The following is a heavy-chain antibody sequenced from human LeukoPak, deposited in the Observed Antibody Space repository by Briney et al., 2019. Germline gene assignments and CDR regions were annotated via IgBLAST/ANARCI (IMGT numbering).Heavy chain of an antibody. Sequence: PGASLRLSCAASGFTFSSYAMSWVRQAPVKGLEWVSAISGSGGSTYYADSVKGRFTISRDNAKNSLYLQMNSLRAEDTAVYYCAREYYDWGAYGLDVWGKGATVTVSS. J-gene: IGHJ6*04. V-gene: IGHV3-23*01. CDR2: ISGSGGST. CDR3: AREYYDWGAYGLDV. D-gene: IGHD3-16*01. CDR1: GFTFSSYA.